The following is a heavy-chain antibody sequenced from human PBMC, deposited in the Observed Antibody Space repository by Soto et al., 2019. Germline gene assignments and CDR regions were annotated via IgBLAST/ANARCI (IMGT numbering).Heavy chain of an antibody. CDR2: IIPIFGTA. V-gene: IGHV1-69*13. J-gene: IGHJ4*02. Sequence: ASVKVSCKASGGTLSHNAISWVLQAPGQGLEWMGGIIPIFGTANYAQKFKGRVTIAADESTTTAYMELSSLRSKDTAVYYCVRGWGYDSSDYYYAYWGQVTLVTVSS. CDR3: VRGWGYDSSDYYYAY. D-gene: IGHD3-22*01. CDR1: GGTLSHNA.